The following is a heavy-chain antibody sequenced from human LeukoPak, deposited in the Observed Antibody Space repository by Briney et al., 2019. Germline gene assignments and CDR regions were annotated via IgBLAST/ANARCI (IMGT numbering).Heavy chain of an antibody. D-gene: IGHD5-12*01. V-gene: IGHV3-23*01. CDR3: TKDHTRYSGYDSLDY. J-gene: IGHJ4*02. CDR1: GFTFSSYA. Sequence: EGSLRLSCAASGFTFSSYAMSWVRQAPGQGLEWVSAISGSGGSTYYADSVKGRFTISRDNSRNTLYLQMNSLRAEDTAVYYCTKDHTRYSGYDSLDYWGQGTLVTVSS. CDR2: ISGSGGST.